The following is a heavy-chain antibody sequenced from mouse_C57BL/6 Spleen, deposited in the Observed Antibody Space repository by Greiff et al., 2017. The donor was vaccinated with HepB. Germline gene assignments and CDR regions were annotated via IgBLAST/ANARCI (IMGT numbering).Heavy chain of an antibody. J-gene: IGHJ3*01. CDR3: ALEDWDEGFAY. CDR1: GYAFSSSW. D-gene: IGHD4-1*01. CDR2: IYPGDGDT. Sequence: QVQLQQSGPELVKPGASVKISCKASGYAFSSSWMNWVKQRPGKGLEWIGRIYPGDGDTNYNGKFKGKATLTADKSSSTAYMQLSSLTSEDSAVYCCALEDWDEGFAYWGQGTLVTVSA. V-gene: IGHV1-82*01.